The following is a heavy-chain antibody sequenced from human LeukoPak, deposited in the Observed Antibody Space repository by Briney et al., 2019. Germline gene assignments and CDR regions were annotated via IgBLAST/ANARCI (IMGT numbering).Heavy chain of an antibody. J-gene: IGHJ4*02. CDR1: GYTFTSYG. CDR3: ARENREVYYFDY. V-gene: IGHV1-18*01. Sequence: ASVKVSCKASGYTFTSYGISWVRQAPGQGLEWMGWISAYNGNTNYAQKLQGRVTITADKSTSTAYMELSSLKSEDTAVYYCARENREVYYFDYWGQGTLVTVSS. D-gene: IGHD1-14*01. CDR2: ISAYNGNT.